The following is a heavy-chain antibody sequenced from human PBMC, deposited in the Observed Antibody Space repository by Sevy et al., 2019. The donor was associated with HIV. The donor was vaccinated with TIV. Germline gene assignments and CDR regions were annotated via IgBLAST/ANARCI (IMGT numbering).Heavy chain of an antibody. CDR3: ARDAALSNYYDSSGYPNAFDI. CDR1: GFTFSSYS. V-gene: IGHV3-21*06. D-gene: IGHD3-22*01. Sequence: GESLKISCAASGFTFSSYSMNWVRQAPGKGLEWVSSISSSSSYIYYADSVKGRFTISRDNAKNSLYLQMNSLGAEEMAVYYCARDAALSNYYDSSGYPNAFDIWGQGTMVTVSS. J-gene: IGHJ3*02. CDR2: ISSSSSYI.